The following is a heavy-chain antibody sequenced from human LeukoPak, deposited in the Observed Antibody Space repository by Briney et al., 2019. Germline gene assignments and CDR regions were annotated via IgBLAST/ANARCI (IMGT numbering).Heavy chain of an antibody. CDR1: GSPFSGPF. Sequence: PGGSLKPSGAAPGSPFSGPFMHWVRKPSGKGLEWVGRIRSKANSYATAYAASVKGRFTISRDDSQGIAYLQMNSLKTEDTAVYYCTRDQTPYYWGQGTLVTVSS. J-gene: IGHJ4*02. CDR3: TRDQTPYY. V-gene: IGHV3-73*01. CDR2: IRSKANSYAT.